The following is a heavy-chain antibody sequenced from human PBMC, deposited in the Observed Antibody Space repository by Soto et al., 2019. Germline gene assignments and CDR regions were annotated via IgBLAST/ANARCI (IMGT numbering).Heavy chain of an antibody. V-gene: IGHV3-23*01. D-gene: IGHD1-26*01. CDR2: ISGSGGST. CDR1: GFTFSSYA. Sequence: GGSLRLSCAASGFTFSSYAMSWVRQAPGKGLEWVSAISGSGGSTYYADSVKGRFTISRDNSKNTLYLQMNSLRAEDTAVYYCAQDKTLGQHPYPSDYWGQGTLVTVSS. J-gene: IGHJ4*02. CDR3: AQDKTLGQHPYPSDY.